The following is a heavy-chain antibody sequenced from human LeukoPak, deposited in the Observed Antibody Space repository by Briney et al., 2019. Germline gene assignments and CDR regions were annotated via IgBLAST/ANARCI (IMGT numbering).Heavy chain of an antibody. CDR2: IKQDGSEK. CDR3: AKGRVGANGYYYYGMDV. D-gene: IGHD1-26*01. V-gene: IGHV3-7*01. J-gene: IGHJ6*02. CDR1: GFTFSSYW. Sequence: QPGGSLRLSCAASGFTFSSYWMSWVRQAPGKGLEWVANIKQDGSEKYYVDSVKGRFTISRDNSKNTLYLQMNSLRTEDTAVYYCAKGRVGANGYYYYGMDVWGQGTTVTVSS.